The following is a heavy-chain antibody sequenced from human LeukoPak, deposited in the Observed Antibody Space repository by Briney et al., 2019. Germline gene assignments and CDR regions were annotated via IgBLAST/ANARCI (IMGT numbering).Heavy chain of an antibody. D-gene: IGHD3-10*01. J-gene: IGHJ5*02. V-gene: IGHV1-69*04. CDR3: APDPGAMVRGVT. CDR2: IIPILGIA. Sequence: SVKVSCKASGGTFSSYAISWVRQAPGQGLEWMGRIIPILGIANYAQKFQGRVTITADKSTSTAYMELSSPRSEDTAVYYCAPDPGAMVRGVTWGQGTLVTVSS. CDR1: GGTFSSYA.